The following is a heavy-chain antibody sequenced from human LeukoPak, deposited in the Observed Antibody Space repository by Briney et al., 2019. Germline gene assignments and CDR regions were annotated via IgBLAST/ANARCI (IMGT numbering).Heavy chain of an antibody. Sequence: SETLSLTCTVSGGSISSSSYYWGWIRQPPGKGPEWIGSIYYSGSTYYNPSLKSRVTISIDTSKNQFSLKLSSVTAADTAVYYCARIEQQQSLYYFDYWGQGTLVTVSS. D-gene: IGHD6-13*01. J-gene: IGHJ4*02. CDR2: IYYSGST. V-gene: IGHV4-39*01. CDR1: GGSISSSSYY. CDR3: ARIEQQQSLYYFDY.